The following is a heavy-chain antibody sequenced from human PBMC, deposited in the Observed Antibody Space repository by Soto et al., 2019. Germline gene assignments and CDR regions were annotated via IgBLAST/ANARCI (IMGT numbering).Heavy chain of an antibody. D-gene: IGHD1-7*01. CDR1: GFTFSSYA. J-gene: IGHJ3*02. Sequence: GSVRLSCAASGFTFSSYAMSWVRQAPGKGLGWVSGISGSGSSTYYADSVKGRFTISRDNSKNTLYLQMNSLRAEDTAVYYCARRNWNYGAFDIWGQGTMVTVSS. CDR2: ISGSGSST. V-gene: IGHV3-23*01. CDR3: ARRNWNYGAFDI.